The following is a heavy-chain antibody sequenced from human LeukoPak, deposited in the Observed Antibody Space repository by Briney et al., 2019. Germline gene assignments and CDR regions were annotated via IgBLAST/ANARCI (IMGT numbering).Heavy chain of an antibody. CDR3: AKITIFGVVIIWSPSYYFDY. J-gene: IGHJ4*02. CDR1: GFTFSSYS. CDR2: ISGSGGST. D-gene: IGHD3-3*01. V-gene: IGHV3-23*01. Sequence: GGSLRLSCAASGFTFSSYSMNWVRQAPGKGLEWVSAISGSGGSTYYADSVKGRFTISRDNSKNTLYLQMNSLRAEDTAVYYCAKITIFGVVIIWSPSYYFDYWGQGTLVTVSS.